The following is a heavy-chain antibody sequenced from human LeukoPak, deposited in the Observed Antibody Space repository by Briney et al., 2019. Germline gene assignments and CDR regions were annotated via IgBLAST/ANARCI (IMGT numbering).Heavy chain of an antibody. Sequence: GGSLRLSCTASGFTFGDYAMSWVRLAPGKGLEWVANIKEDGTETYYVDSVKGRFTISRDNAKNSLYLQMNSLRVEDTAVYYCAKEGRSLQTYWGQGTLVTVSS. CDR2: IKEDGTET. CDR3: AKEGRSLQTY. CDR1: GFTFGDYA. V-gene: IGHV3-7*03. D-gene: IGHD5-24*01. J-gene: IGHJ4*02.